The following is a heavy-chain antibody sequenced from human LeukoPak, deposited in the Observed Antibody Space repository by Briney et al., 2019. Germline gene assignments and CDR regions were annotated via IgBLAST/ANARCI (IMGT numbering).Heavy chain of an antibody. D-gene: IGHD6-13*01. J-gene: IGHJ4*02. Sequence: GGSLRLSCAASGFTFSSYAMSWVRQAPGKGLEWVSAISGSGGSTYYADSVKGRFTISRDNSKNTLYPQMNSLRAEDTAVYYCAKGAIGYSSSWYYFDYWGQGTLVTVSS. V-gene: IGHV3-23*01. CDR1: GFTFSSYA. CDR3: AKGAIGYSSSWYYFDY. CDR2: ISGSGGST.